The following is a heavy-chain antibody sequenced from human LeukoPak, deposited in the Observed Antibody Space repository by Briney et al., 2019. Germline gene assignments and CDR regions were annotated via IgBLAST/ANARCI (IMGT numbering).Heavy chain of an antibody. CDR1: GFTFSSYG. D-gene: IGHD6-19*01. J-gene: IGHJ4*02. V-gene: IGHV3-30*18. Sequence: SLRLSCAASGFTFSSYGMHWVRQAPGKGLEWVAVISYDGSNKYYADSVKGRFTISRDNSKNTLYLQMNSLRAEDTAVYYCAKDRQWLARNSYYFDYWGQGTLVTVSS. CDR2: ISYDGSNK. CDR3: AKDRQWLARNSYYFDY.